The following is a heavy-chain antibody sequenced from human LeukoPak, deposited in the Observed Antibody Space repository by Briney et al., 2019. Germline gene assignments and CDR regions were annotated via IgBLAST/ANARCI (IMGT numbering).Heavy chain of an antibody. CDR3: VLRGGIAGFDY. D-gene: IGHD6-13*01. V-gene: IGHV1-46*01. J-gene: IGHJ4*02. CDR2: INPSGGST. CDR1: GYTFTGYY. Sequence: GASVKVSCKASGYTFTGYYMHWVRQAPGQGLEWMGIINPSGGSTSYAQKFQGRVTMTRDMSTSTVYMELSSLRSEDTAVYYCVLRGGIAGFDYWGQGTLVTVSS.